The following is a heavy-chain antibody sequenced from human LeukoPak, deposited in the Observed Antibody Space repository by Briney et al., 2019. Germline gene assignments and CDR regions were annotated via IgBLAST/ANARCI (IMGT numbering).Heavy chain of an antibody. Sequence: GGSLRLSCAASGFTFSSSAMSWVRQVPGKGLEWVSGISASGGSTSYADSVRGRFTISRDNSKNTLYVQMNSLRDEDTAVYYCAKASTIQFMSFDYWGQGTLVTVSS. D-gene: IGHD5-24*01. CDR3: AKASTIQFMSFDY. CDR2: ISASGGST. CDR1: GFTFSSSA. V-gene: IGHV3-23*01. J-gene: IGHJ4*02.